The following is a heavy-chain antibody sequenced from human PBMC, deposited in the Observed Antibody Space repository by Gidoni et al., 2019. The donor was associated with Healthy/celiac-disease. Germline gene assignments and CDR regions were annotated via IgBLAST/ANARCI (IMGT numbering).Heavy chain of an antibody. J-gene: IGHJ4*02. CDR2: IYYSGST. V-gene: IGHV4-39*01. D-gene: IGHD1-26*01. CDR1: GGSISSSSYY. Sequence: QLQLQESGPGLVKPSETLSLTCTVSGGSISSSSYYWGWIRQPPGKGLEWIGSIYYSGSTYSNPSLKSRVTISVDTSKNQFSLKLSSVTAADTAVYYCARRGLLPVYFDYWGQGTLVTVSS. CDR3: ARRGLLPVYFDY.